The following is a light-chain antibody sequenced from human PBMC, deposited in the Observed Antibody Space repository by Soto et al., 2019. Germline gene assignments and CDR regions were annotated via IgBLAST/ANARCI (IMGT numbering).Light chain of an antibody. CDR1: PSVSSSY. J-gene: IGKJ1*01. CDR3: QQYGSSRWT. CDR2: GAS. V-gene: IGKV3-20*01. Sequence: EIVLPQSPGTLSLSPGERDTLSCRASPSVSSSYLAWYQQNRGQAPRLLIYGASSRAPGIPDRFGGSGSGTDFTLTISRLEPEDFAVYYCQQYGSSRWTFGQGTKVEIK.